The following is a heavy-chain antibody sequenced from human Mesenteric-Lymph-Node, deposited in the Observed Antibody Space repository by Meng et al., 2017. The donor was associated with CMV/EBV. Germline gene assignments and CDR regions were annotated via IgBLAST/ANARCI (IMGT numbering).Heavy chain of an antibody. D-gene: IGHD2-8*01. Sequence: SETLSLTCTVSGGSISSGGYYWSWIRQHPGKGLEWIGYIYYSGSTYYNPSLKSRVTISVDTSKNQFSLKVTSVTAADTAVYYCARDSKFIGWGMADYWGQGTLVTVSS. J-gene: IGHJ4*02. CDR2: IYYSGST. V-gene: IGHV4-31*03. CDR3: ARDSKFIGWGMADY. CDR1: GGSISSGGYY.